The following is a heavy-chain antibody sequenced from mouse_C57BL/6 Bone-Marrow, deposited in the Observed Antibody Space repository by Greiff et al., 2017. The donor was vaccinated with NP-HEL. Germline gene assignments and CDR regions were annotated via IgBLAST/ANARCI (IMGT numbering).Heavy chain of an antibody. D-gene: IGHD1-1*01. Sequence: EVKLMESGPELVKPGASVKMSCKASGYTFTDYNMHWVKQSHGKSLEWIGYINPNNGGTSYNQKFKGKATLTVNKSSSTAYMELRSLTSEDSAVYYCARRFDYYGPYYYAMDYWGQGTSVTVSS. J-gene: IGHJ4*01. CDR2: INPNNGGT. CDR1: GYTFTDYN. CDR3: ARRFDYYGPYYYAMDY. V-gene: IGHV1-22*01.